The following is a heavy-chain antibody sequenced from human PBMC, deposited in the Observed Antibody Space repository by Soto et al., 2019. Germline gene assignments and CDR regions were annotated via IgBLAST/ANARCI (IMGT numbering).Heavy chain of an antibody. D-gene: IGHD7-27*01. V-gene: IGHV3-30*18. J-gene: IGHJ4*02. CDR1: GFTFSSYG. Sequence: QVQLVESGGGVVQPGRSLRLSCAASGFTFSSYGMHWVRQAPGKGLEWVAVISYDGSNKYYADSVKGRFTISRDNYKNTLYLQMNSLRADDSVVYFCAKSGDDYLFDYWGQGTLVTVSS. CDR3: AKSGDDYLFDY. CDR2: ISYDGSNK.